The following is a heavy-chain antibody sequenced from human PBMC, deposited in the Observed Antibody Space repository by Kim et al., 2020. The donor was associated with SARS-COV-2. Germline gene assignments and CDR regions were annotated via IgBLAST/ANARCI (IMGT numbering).Heavy chain of an antibody. CDR2: IYYSGST. V-gene: IGHV4-39*01. CDR3: ARHTYYYDSSGSYWYFDL. Sequence: SETLSLTCTVSGGSISSSSYYWGWIRQPPGKGLEWIGSIYYSGSTYYNPSLKSRVTISVDTSKNQFSLKLSSVTAADTAVYYCARHTYYYDSSGSYWYFDLWGRGTLVTVSS. D-gene: IGHD3-22*01. CDR1: GGSISSSSYY. J-gene: IGHJ2*01.